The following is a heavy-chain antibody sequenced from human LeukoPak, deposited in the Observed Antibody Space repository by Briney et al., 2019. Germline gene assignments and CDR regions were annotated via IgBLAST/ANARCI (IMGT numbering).Heavy chain of an antibody. CDR3: VGVLRFLEWLLYGY. V-gene: IGHV3-69-1*02. CDR2: ISSSSTI. J-gene: IGHJ4*02. CDR1: GFTFSDYY. Sequence: AGGSLRLSCAASGFTFSDYYMNWVPQAPGKGLEWVSSISSSSTIYYADSVKGRFTISRDNAKNSLYLQMNSLRAEDTAVYCKVGVLRFLEWLLYGYWGQGTLVTVSS. D-gene: IGHD3-3*01.